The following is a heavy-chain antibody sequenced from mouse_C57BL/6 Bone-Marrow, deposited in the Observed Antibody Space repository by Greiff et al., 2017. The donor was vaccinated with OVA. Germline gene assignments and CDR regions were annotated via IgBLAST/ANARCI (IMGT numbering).Heavy chain of an antibody. Sequence: QVQLQQSGAELVRPGTSVKVSCKASGYAFTNYLIEWVKQRPGQGLERIGVINPGSGGTNYNEKFKGKATLTADKSSSTAYMQLSSLTSEDSAVYFCARRPAWFAYWGQGTLVTVSA. V-gene: IGHV1-54*01. CDR1: GYAFTNYL. J-gene: IGHJ3*01. CDR2: INPGSGGT. CDR3: ARRPAWFAY.